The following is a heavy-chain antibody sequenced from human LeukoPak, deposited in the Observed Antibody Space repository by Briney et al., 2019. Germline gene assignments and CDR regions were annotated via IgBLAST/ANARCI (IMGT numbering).Heavy chain of an antibody. CDR2: INHSGST. Sequence: PSETLSLTCTVSGGSISSYYWSWIRQPPGKGLEWIGEINHSGSTNYNPSLKSRVTISVDTSKNQFSLKLSSVTAADTAVYYCARGPSFDDYGDYYYYGMDVWGQGTTVTVSS. J-gene: IGHJ6*02. CDR3: ARGPSFDDYGDYYYYGMDV. V-gene: IGHV4-34*01. CDR1: GGSISSYY. D-gene: IGHD4-17*01.